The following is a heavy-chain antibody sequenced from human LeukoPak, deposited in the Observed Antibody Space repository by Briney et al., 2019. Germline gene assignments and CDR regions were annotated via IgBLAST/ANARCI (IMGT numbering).Heavy chain of an antibody. Sequence: PGGSLRLSCAASGFTFSSYGMHWVRQAPGKGLEWVAFIRDDASDKYYADSVKGRFTISRDNSENTLFLQMNSLRVEDTAVYYCARDQSPHNSGGSLYDPWGQGRLVSASS. D-gene: IGHD2-15*01. CDR3: ARDQSPHNSGGSLYDP. CDR1: GFTFSSYG. V-gene: IGHV3-30*02. J-gene: IGHJ5*02. CDR2: IRDDASDK.